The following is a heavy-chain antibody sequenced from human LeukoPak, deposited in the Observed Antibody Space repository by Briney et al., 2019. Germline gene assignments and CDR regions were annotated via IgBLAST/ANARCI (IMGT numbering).Heavy chain of an antibody. Sequence: ASVKGSCKPSGYTFTDNYLHWVRQAPGQGLEWVGWMNPNSGGTGYAQKFQGRVTMTRDTSISTAYMELSSLTSDDTAVYYCTRGSGTSWFDYWGQGSLVTVSS. D-gene: IGHD2-2*01. CDR1: GYTFTDNY. CDR2: MNPNSGGT. V-gene: IGHV1-2*02. J-gene: IGHJ4*02. CDR3: TRGSGTSWFDY.